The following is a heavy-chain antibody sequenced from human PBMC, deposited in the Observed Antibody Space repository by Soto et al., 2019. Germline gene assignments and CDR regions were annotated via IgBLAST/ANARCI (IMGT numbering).Heavy chain of an antibody. CDR3: ARSPGLGNDAFDI. CDR2: INPSGGST. J-gene: IGHJ3*02. D-gene: IGHD6-13*01. Sequence: QVQLVQSGAEVKKPGASVKVSCKASGYTFTSYYMHWVRQAPGQGLEWMGIINPSGGSTSYAQKFQGRVTMTRDTSKSTVYMELSSLRSEDTAVYYCARSPGLGNDAFDIWGQGTMVTVSS. V-gene: IGHV1-46*01. CDR1: GYTFTSYY.